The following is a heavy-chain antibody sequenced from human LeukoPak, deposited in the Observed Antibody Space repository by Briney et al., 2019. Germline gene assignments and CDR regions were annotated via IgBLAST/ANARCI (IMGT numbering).Heavy chain of an antibody. V-gene: IGHV4-34*01. CDR3: ARVSYDFWSGYYRPVEYFQH. CDR1: GGSCSGYY. Sequence: SETLSLTCAVYGGSCSGYYWSWIRQPPGKGLERIGEINHSGSTNYNPSLKSRVTISVDTSKNQFSLKLSSVTAADTAVYYCARVSYDFWSGYYRPVEYFQHWGQGTLVTVSS. CDR2: INHSGST. D-gene: IGHD3-3*01. J-gene: IGHJ1*01.